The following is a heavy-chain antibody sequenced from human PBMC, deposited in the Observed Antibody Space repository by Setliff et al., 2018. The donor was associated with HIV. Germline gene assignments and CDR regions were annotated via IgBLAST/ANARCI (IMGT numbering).Heavy chain of an antibody. CDR1: GGSFSDYF. Sequence: NPSETLSLTCAVYGGSFSDYFWSWIRQFPGKGLEWIGEINHSGSTKYNPSLKSRVSMSVDTSKNQFSLRLSSVTGADTAVYFCARSYNGVPYTWGQGMLVTVSS. J-gene: IGHJ5*02. D-gene: IGHD2-8*01. V-gene: IGHV4-34*01. CDR3: ARSYNGVPYT. CDR2: INHSGST.